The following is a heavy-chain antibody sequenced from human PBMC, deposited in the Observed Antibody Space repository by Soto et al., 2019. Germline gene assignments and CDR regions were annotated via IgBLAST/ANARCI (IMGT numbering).Heavy chain of an antibody. Sequence: EVQLVESGGGLVQPGGSLRLSCAASGFTVSSHYMSWVRQAPGKGLEWVSVIYSGGSRYYTDSVKGRFTISRDNSKNTLFLQMNSLRAEDTAVYYCARDYYGGNSRYFDLWGRGTLVTVSS. CDR1: GFTVSSHY. V-gene: IGHV3-66*01. CDR2: IYSGGSR. J-gene: IGHJ2*01. CDR3: ARDYYGGNSRYFDL. D-gene: IGHD2-21*02.